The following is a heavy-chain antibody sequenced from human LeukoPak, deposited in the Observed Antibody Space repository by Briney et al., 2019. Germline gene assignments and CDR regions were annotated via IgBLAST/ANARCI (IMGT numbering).Heavy chain of an antibody. CDR2: INPSGGST. J-gene: IGHJ5*02. CDR1: GYTFTSYY. Sequence: ASVKVSCKASGYTFTSYYMHWARQAPGQGLEWMGIINPSGGSTSYAQKFQGRVTMTRDTSTSTVYMELSSLRSEDTAVYYCARGTPDYDFWSARTGWFDPWGQGTLVTVSS. CDR3: ARGTPDYDFWSARTGWFDP. V-gene: IGHV1-46*01. D-gene: IGHD3-3*01.